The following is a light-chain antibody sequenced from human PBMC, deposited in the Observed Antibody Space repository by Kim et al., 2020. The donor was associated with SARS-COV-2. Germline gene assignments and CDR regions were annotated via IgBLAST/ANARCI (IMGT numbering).Light chain of an antibody. CDR2: EDN. V-gene: IGLV6-57*02. J-gene: IGLJ3*02. CDR1: SGRIASNY. Sequence: NFMLTQPHSVSGSPGKTVTISCTGSSGRIASNYVQWYQQRPGSAPTTVIYEDNQRPSGVPDRFSGSIDSSSNSASLTISGLKIEDEADYYCQSYDSSNPWVFGGGTQLTVL. CDR3: QSYDSSNPWV.